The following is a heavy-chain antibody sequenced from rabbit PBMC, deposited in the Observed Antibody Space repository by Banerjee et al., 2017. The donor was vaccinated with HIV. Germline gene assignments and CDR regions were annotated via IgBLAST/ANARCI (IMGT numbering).Heavy chain of an antibody. D-gene: IGHD7-1*01. V-gene: IGHV1S45*01. Sequence: QEQLVESGGGLVKPEGSLTLTCTASGFSFSSSYWICWVRQAPGKGLEWIACIYTGSGSALYVSWAKGRFTVSKTSSTTVTLQMTSLTAADTATYFCARDAGGDGYSNDLWGQGTLVTVS. CDR2: IYTGSGSA. CDR3: ARDAGGDGYSNDL. J-gene: IGHJ3*01. CDR1: GFSFSSSYW.